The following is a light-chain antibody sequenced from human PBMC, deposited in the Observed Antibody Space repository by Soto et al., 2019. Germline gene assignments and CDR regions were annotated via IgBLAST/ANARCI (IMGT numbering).Light chain of an antibody. CDR3: QQYYDWPPWT. CDR1: QSVNSL. V-gene: IGKV3-15*01. Sequence: ETVMTQSPATLSVSPGDRATLSCRASQSVNSLLAWYQQKPGQAPRLLIYGTSTRATGIPARFSGSGTGTEFTLTINNLQSEDFAVYYCQQYYDWPPWTFGQGTKVEIK. J-gene: IGKJ1*01. CDR2: GTS.